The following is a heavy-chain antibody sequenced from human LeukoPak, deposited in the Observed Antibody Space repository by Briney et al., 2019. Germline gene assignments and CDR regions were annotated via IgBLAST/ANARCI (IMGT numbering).Heavy chain of an antibody. Sequence: PGGSLRLSCAASGFTFSSYAMSWVRQAPGKGLEWVSAISGSDGSTYYADSVKGRFTISRDNSKNTLYLQMNSLRAEDTAVYYCAKEPSTLYYYDSSGYYPATFDYWGQGTLVTVSS. CDR3: AKEPSTLYYYDSSGYYPATFDY. D-gene: IGHD3-22*01. V-gene: IGHV3-23*01. J-gene: IGHJ4*02. CDR1: GFTFSSYA. CDR2: ISGSDGST.